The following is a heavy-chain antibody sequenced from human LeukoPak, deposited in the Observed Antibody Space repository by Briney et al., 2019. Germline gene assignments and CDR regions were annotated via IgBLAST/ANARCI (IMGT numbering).Heavy chain of an antibody. D-gene: IGHD2-15*01. CDR3: ARDHVSYCSGGSCYLDYFDY. J-gene: IGHJ4*02. CDR1: GGSISSNSYY. V-gene: IGHV4-39*07. Sequence: SETLSLTCAVSGGSISSNSYYWGWIRQPPGKGLEWIGSIYYSGSTYYNPSLKSRVTISVDTSKNQFSLKLRSVTAADTAVYYCARDHVSYCSGGSCYLDYFDYWGQGTLVTVSS. CDR2: IYYSGST.